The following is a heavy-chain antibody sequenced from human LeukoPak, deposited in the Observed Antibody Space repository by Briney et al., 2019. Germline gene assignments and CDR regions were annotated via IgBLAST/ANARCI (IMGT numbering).Heavy chain of an antibody. CDR1: GYSFTSYY. Sequence: ASVKVSCKASGYSFTSYYVHWVRQAPGQGLEWMGIINPSGGTTTYAQRFQGRVTMTWDTSTATVYMELSSLRSEDTAVYYCARGTNYWGQGTQVTVSS. V-gene: IGHV1-46*01. D-gene: IGHD3/OR15-3a*01. CDR3: ARGTNY. J-gene: IGHJ4*02. CDR2: INPSGGTT.